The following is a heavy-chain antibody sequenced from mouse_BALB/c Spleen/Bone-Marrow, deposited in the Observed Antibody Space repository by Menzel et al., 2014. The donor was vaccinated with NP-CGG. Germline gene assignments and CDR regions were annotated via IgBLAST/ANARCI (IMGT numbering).Heavy chain of an antibody. CDR2: IRNKANAYTT. Sequence: EVKLVESGGGLVQPGGSLRLSCATSGFTFTDYYMSWVRQPPGEALEWLGFIRNKANAYTTEYSASVKGRFSISRDNSQSILYLQMNILRAEDSATYYCARSLYPRAMDYWGQGTSVTVSS. J-gene: IGHJ4*01. V-gene: IGHV7-3*02. CDR1: GFTFTDYY. D-gene: IGHD2-1*01. CDR3: ARSLYPRAMDY.